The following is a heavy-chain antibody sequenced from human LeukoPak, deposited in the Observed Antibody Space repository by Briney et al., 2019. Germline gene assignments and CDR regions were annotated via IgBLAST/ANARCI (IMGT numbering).Heavy chain of an antibody. V-gene: IGHV1-18*01. CDR1: GGTFSSYA. D-gene: IGHD4-17*01. CDR3: ARDPASYGDYENFDY. Sequence: GASVKVSCTASGGTFSSYAISWVRQAPGQGLEWMGWIGAYNGNANYAQKLQGRVTMTTDTSTSTAYMELRSLRSDDTAVYYCARDPASYGDYENFDYWGQGTLVTVSS. J-gene: IGHJ4*02. CDR2: IGAYNGNA.